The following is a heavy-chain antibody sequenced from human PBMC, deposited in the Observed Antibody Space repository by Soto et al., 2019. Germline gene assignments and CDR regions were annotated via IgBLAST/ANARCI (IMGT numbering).Heavy chain of an antibody. CDR3: AADGNGSGSYRDYYYYYGMDV. D-gene: IGHD3-10*01. V-gene: IGHV1-58*01. CDR2: IVVGSGNT. J-gene: IGHJ6*02. CDR1: GFTFTSSA. Sequence: SVKVSCKASGFTFTSSAVQWVRQARGQRLEWIGWIVVGSGNTNYAQKFQERVAITRDMSTSTAYMELSSLRSEDTAVYYCAADGNGSGSYRDYYYYYGMDVWGQGTTVTVSS.